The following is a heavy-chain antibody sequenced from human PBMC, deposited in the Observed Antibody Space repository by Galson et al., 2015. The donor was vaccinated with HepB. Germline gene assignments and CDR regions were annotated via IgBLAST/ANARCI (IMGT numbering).Heavy chain of an antibody. CDR2: ISSSSSAM. Sequence: SLRLSCAVSGFTFSPYSMNWVRRAPGKGLEWVSYISSSSSAMFYADSVKGRFTISRDNAKNSLYLQMNSLRAEDTAVYYCARVGMGYGDPYYYGMDVWGQGTTVTVSS. J-gene: IGHJ6*02. V-gene: IGHV3-48*04. CDR3: ARVGMGYGDPYYYGMDV. CDR1: GFTFSPYS. D-gene: IGHD4-17*01.